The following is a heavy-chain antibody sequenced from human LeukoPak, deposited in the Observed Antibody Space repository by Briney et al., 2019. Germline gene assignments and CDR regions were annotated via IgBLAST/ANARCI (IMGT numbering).Heavy chain of an antibody. D-gene: IGHD3-3*01. Sequence: ASVKVSCKSSGYTCTGYYMHWVRKAPGQGLEWMGWSNPNSGGTNYAQKFQGRVTMTRDTSISTGYMELSRLRSDDTAVYYCTSALNYDFCSASWFDPWGQGTLVTVSS. J-gene: IGHJ5*02. CDR3: TSALNYDFCSASWFDP. V-gene: IGHV1-2*02. CDR2: SNPNSGGT. CDR1: GYTCTGYY.